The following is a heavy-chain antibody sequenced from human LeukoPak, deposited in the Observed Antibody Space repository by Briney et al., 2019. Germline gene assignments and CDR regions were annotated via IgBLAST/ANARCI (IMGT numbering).Heavy chain of an antibody. D-gene: IGHD1-26*01. CDR2: INPNRGGT. CDR3: ARDRELAYFDY. CDR1: GYTFTGYY. J-gene: IGHJ4*02. V-gene: IGHV1-2*02. Sequence: ASVKVSCKASGYTFTGYYMHWVRQAPGQGLEWMGWINPNRGGTNYAQKFQGRVTMTRDTSISTAYMELSRLRSDDTAVYYCARDRELAYFDYWGQGTLVTVSS.